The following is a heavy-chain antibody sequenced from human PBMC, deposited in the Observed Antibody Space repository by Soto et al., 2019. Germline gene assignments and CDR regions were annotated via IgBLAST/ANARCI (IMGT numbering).Heavy chain of an antibody. Sequence: GGSLRLSCAASGFTFNNYAINWVRQSPGKGLEWVSVISGSAGSTYYADSVKGRFTITSDNSKNTLYLQMSSLRAEDTAVYYCAKSGGAAGTGDYFDYWGRVTLVTVSS. V-gene: IGHV3-23*01. CDR3: AKSGGAAGTGDYFDY. CDR1: GFTFNNYA. J-gene: IGHJ4*02. CDR2: ISGSAGST. D-gene: IGHD6-13*01.